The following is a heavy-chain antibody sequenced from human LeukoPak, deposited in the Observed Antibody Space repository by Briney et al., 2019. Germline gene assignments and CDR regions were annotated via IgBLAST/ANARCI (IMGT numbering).Heavy chain of an antibody. J-gene: IGHJ6*03. V-gene: IGHV1-8*01. D-gene: IGHD3-16*01. CDR1: GYTFTSYD. CDR3: ARVGPYYYYMDV. Sequence: ASVKVSCKASGYTFTSYDINWVRQATGQGLEGMGWMNPNSGNTGYAQKFQGRVTMTRNTSISTAYMELSSLRSEDTAVYYCARVGPYYYYMDVWGKETTVTISS. CDR2: MNPNSGNT.